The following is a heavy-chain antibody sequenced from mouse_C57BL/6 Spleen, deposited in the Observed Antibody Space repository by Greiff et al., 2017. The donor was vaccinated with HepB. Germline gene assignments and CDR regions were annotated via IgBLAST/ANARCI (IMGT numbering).Heavy chain of an antibody. V-gene: IGHV1-15*01. D-gene: IGHD2-3*01. CDR1: GYTFTDYE. CDR2: IDPETGGT. J-gene: IGHJ4*01. Sequence: VQLQQSGAELVRPGASVTLSCKASGYTFTDYEMHWVKQTPVHGLEWIGAIDPETGGTAYNQKFKGKAILTADKSSSTAYMELRSLTSEDSAVYYCTRGCIYDGLYNAMGDWGQGTSVTVSS. CDR3: TRGCIYDGLYNAMGD.